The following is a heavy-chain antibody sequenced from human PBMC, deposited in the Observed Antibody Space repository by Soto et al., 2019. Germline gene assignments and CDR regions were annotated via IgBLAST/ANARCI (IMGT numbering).Heavy chain of an antibody. J-gene: IGHJ5*02. D-gene: IGHD6-19*01. CDR1: GFMFSTYA. CDR3: ARDQGRTVTRGHWFDP. Sequence: QVQLVESGGGVVQPGRSLRLSCAASGFMFSTYAMHWVRQAPGKGLEWVAVISYDGSDIYYGDSGKGRFTISRDNSRNTLYLEMNSLQTEDTAVFYCARDQGRTVTRGHWFDPWGQGTLVTVSS. V-gene: IGHV3-30-3*01. CDR2: ISYDGSDI.